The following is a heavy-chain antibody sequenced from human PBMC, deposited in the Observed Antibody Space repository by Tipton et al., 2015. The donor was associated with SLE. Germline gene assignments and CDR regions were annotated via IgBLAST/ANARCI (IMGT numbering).Heavy chain of an antibody. CDR3: ARLSDGSGGDAFDI. J-gene: IGHJ3*02. CDR2: IYYSGST. D-gene: IGHD3-10*01. CDR1: GDSINSHY. Sequence: TLSLTCTVSGDSINSHYWSWIRQPPGKGLEWIGYIYYSGSTNYNPSLKSRVTISVDTSKNQFSLKLSSVTAADTAVYYCARLSDGSGGDAFDIWGQGTMVTVSS. V-gene: IGHV4-59*11.